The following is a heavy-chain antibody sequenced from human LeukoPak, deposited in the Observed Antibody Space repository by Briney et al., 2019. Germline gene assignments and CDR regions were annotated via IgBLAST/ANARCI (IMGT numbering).Heavy chain of an antibody. D-gene: IGHD3-22*01. V-gene: IGHV3-33*01. CDR2: IWYDGSNK. Sequence: GGSLRLSCAASGFTFSGYGMHWVRQAPGKGLEWVAVIWYDGSNKYYADSVKGRFTISRDTSKNTLYLQMNSLRAEDTAIYYCASADGSGYRYYWGQGTLVTVSS. CDR1: GFTFSGYG. J-gene: IGHJ4*02. CDR3: ASADGSGYRYY.